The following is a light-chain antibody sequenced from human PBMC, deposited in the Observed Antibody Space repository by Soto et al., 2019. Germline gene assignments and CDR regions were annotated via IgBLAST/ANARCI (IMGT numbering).Light chain of an antibody. Sequence: EILLTQSPGTLSLSPGERATLSCRASQSINNNYLAWYQQKRGQAPRLLIYGASSRATGIPDRFSGSGSGTDFPLHIRRLEPEDFAVYYCQRYGGSPRTFGQGTKVEI. V-gene: IGKV3-20*01. J-gene: IGKJ1*01. CDR3: QRYGGSPRT. CDR2: GAS. CDR1: QSINNNY.